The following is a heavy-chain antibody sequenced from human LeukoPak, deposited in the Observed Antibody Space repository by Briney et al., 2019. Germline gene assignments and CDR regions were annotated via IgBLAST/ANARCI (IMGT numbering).Heavy chain of an antibody. Sequence: PGGSLRLSCAASGFTFSASWMTWPRQAPGKGLEWVANIKQDGSEKYYVDSVKGRFTISRDNAKNSLYLQMNSLRAEDTAVYYCAIFSTVTRAFDFWGQGTLVTVSS. V-gene: IGHV3-7*01. CDR2: IKQDGSEK. CDR3: AIFSTVTRAFDF. D-gene: IGHD4-17*01. J-gene: IGHJ4*02. CDR1: GFTFSASW.